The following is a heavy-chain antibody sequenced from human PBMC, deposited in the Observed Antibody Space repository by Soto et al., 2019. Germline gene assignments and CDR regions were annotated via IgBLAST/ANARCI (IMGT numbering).Heavy chain of an antibody. CDR2: FDPEDGET. V-gene: IGHV1-24*01. CDR1: GYTLTELS. CDR3: ATVILEVAGRVYYYYSVMAV. J-gene: IGHJ6*04. Sequence: ASVKVSCKVSGYTLTELSMHWVRQAPGKGLEWMGGFDPEDGETIYAQKFQGRVTMTEDTSTDTAYMELSSLRSEDTAVYYCATVILEVAGRVYYYYSVMAVWAKGTTVPVSP. D-gene: IGHD3-3*01.